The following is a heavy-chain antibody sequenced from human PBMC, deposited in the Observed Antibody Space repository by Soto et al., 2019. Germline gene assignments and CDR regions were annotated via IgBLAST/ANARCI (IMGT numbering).Heavy chain of an antibody. CDR1: GGTFSSHA. V-gene: IGHV1-69*13. J-gene: IGHJ5*02. CDR3: ARDSTGLGAVAGTAVGRFDP. Sequence: GASVKVSCKASGGTFSSHAISWVRQAPGQGLEWMGGIIPIFGTANYAQKFQGRVTITADESTSTAYMELSSLRSEDTAVYYCARDSTGLGAVAGTAVGRFDPWGQGTLVTVSS. D-gene: IGHD6-19*01. CDR2: IIPIFGTA.